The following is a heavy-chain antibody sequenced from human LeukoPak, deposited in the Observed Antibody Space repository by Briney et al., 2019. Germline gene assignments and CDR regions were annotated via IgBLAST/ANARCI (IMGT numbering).Heavy chain of an antibody. CDR2: IYTSGST. J-gene: IGHJ4*02. Sequence: SETLSLTCTVSGGSISSYYWSWIRQPAGKGLEWIRRIYTSGSTNYNPSLKSRVTMSVDTSKNQFSLKLSSVTAADTAVYYCAREMQYQLLPDYWGQGTLVTVSS. D-gene: IGHD2-2*01. V-gene: IGHV4-4*07. CDR3: AREMQYQLLPDY. CDR1: GGSISSYY.